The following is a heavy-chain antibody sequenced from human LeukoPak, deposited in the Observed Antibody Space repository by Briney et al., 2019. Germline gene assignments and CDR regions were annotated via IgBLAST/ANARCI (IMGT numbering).Heavy chain of an antibody. CDR3: AREGAYTNFVNRFDA. CDR2: INHDGTT. V-gene: IGHV4-34*01. CDR1: RGSFRDYY. J-gene: IGHJ5*02. Sequence: SETLSLTCAVYRGSFRDYYWSWIRQPPGKGLEWIGEINHDGTTNYNPSLKSRVIMSVDASKSQFFLTLTPVTAADTAVYYCAREGAYTNFVNRFDAWGQGTLVTVSS. D-gene: IGHD2-2*02.